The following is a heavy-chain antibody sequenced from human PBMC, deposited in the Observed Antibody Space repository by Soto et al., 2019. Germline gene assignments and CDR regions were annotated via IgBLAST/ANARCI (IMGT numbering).Heavy chain of an antibody. D-gene: IGHD6-19*01. V-gene: IGHV4-59*01. Sequence: FETLSATYTVFGRSIVSFYWSRIRKTKGKGLEWIGYIYYSGSTNYNPSLKSRVTISVDTSKNQFSLKLSSVTAADTAVYYCARRQWLVLTAFEIWGQGTMVTGS. CDR1: GRSIVSFY. CDR2: IYYSGST. J-gene: IGHJ3*02. CDR3: ARRQWLVLTAFEI.